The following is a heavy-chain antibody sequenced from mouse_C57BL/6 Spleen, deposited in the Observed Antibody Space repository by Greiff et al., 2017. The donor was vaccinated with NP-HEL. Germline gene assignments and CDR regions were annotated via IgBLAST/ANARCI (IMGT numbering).Heavy chain of an antibody. Sequence: QVQLKESGPELVKPGASVKISCKASGYAFSSSWMNWVKQRPGKGLEWIGRIYPGDGDTNYNGKFKGKATLTADKSSSTAYMQLSSLTYEDSAVYFCARWLRLPFDYWGQGTTLTVSS. J-gene: IGHJ2*01. V-gene: IGHV1-82*01. D-gene: IGHD3-2*02. CDR2: IYPGDGDT. CDR1: GYAFSSSW. CDR3: ARWLRLPFDY.